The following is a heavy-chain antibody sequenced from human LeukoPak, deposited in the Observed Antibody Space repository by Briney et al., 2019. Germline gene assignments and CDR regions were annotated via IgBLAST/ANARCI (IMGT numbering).Heavy chain of an antibody. CDR2: IHYSRDI. CDR1: GGSISSYY. V-gene: IGHV4-59*01. D-gene: IGHD6-19*01. Sequence: KPSETLSLTCSVSGGSISSYYWGWIRQPPGKGLEWLGHIHYSRDINYNASLRSRVSLSVDTSKNQISLRLSSVTAADTAVYYCARSFYSSGWYTPLRWFDTWGQGALVTVSS. J-gene: IGHJ5*02. CDR3: ARSFYSSGWYTPLRWFDT.